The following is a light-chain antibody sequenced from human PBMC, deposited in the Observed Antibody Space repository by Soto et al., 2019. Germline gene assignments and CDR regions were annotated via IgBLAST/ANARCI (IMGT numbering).Light chain of an antibody. CDR1: ESISRY. J-gene: IGKJ1*01. CDR3: LQYSDESWT. V-gene: IGKV1-5*03. Sequence: IQMTQSPSTLSASVGHRVTITCRASESISRYLAWYQQKPGKAPNLLIYEASTLHGGVPSRFSGSASGTEFTLTISSLQPDDFATYHCLQYSDESWTFGQGTKVEIK. CDR2: EAS.